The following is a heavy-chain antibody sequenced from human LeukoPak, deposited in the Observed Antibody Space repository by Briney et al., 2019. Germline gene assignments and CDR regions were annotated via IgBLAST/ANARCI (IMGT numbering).Heavy chain of an antibody. CDR3: AREFLEWLPDY. CDR2: INHSGST. V-gene: IGHV4-34*01. D-gene: IGHD3-3*01. Sequence: SETLSLTCAVYGGSFSGYYWSWIRQPPGKGLEWIGEINHSGSTNYNPSLKSRVTISVDTSKNQFSLKLGSVTAADTAVYYCAREFLEWLPDYWGQGTLVTVPS. J-gene: IGHJ4*02. CDR1: GGSFSGYY.